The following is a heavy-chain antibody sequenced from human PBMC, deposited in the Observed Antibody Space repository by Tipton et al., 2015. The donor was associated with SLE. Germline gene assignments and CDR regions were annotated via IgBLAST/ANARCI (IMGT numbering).Heavy chain of an antibody. CDR3: AREVAYCGGDCYNDYYYGMDV. Sequence: QLVQSGAEVKMPGASVKVSCKVSGYTLTEVSIHWVRQAPGKGLEWMGGFDPEDGEIITTQKFQGRVTMTEDTSTDTAYMEVSSLRFDDTAVYYCAREVAYCGGDCYNDYYYGMDVWGQGTTVPVSS. CDR1: GYTLTEVS. CDR2: FDPEDGEI. J-gene: IGHJ6*02. V-gene: IGHV1-24*01. D-gene: IGHD2-21*01.